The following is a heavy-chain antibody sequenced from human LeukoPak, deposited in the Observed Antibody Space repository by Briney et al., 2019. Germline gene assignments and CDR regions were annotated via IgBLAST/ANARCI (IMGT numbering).Heavy chain of an antibody. V-gene: IGHV4-39*07. J-gene: IGHJ4*02. D-gene: IGHD3-16*01. CDR2: IYYSGST. Sequence: SETLSLTCTVSGGSISSSSYYWGWIRQPPGKGLEWIGSIYYSGSTYYNPSLKSRVTISVDTSKNQFSLKLSSVTAADTAVYYCARGGMITFGGVKAFDYWGQGTLVTVSS. CDR1: GGSISSSSYY. CDR3: ARGGMITFGGVKAFDY.